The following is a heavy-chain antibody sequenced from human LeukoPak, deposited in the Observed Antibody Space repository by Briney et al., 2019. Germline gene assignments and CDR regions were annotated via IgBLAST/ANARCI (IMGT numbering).Heavy chain of an antibody. CDR2: IYYSGST. J-gene: IGHJ4*02. CDR1: GGSISSSSYY. D-gene: IGHD3-16*02. V-gene: IGHV4-39*01. Sequence: SETLSLTCTVSGGSISSSSYYWGWIRQPPGKGLEWIGSIYYSGSTYYNPSLKSRVTISVDTSKNQFSLKLSSVTAADTAVYYCARRRYDYVWGSYRYDYWGQGTLVTVSS. CDR3: ARRRYDYVWGSYRYDY.